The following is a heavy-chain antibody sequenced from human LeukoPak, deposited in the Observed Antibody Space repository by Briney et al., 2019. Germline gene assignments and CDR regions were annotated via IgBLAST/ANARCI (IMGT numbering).Heavy chain of an antibody. CDR2: INHSGST. Sequence: PSETLSLTCAVYGGSFSGYYWSWVRQPPGKGLEWIGEINHSGSTNYNPSLKSRVTISVDTSKNQFSLKLSPVTAADTAVYYCARDRPSGSGSSFSLGMDVWGQGTTVTVSS. V-gene: IGHV4-34*01. CDR3: ARDRPSGSGSSFSLGMDV. D-gene: IGHD3-10*01. CDR1: GGSFSGYY. J-gene: IGHJ6*02.